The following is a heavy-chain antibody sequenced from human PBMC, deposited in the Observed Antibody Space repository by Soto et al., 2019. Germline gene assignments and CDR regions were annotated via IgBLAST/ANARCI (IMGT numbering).Heavy chain of an antibody. CDR3: AKDEYYYSRSGYYIFDS. CDR1: GFTFSSYA. CDR2: ISYDGSNK. V-gene: IGHV3-30-3*01. Sequence: GGSLRLSCAASGFTFSSYAIHWVRQAPGKGLEWVAVISYDGSNKYYVDSVKGRFTISRDNSKKTLYLQMNSLRPEDTALYYCAKDEYYYSRSGYYIFDSWGQGTLVTVSS. D-gene: IGHD3-22*01. J-gene: IGHJ4*02.